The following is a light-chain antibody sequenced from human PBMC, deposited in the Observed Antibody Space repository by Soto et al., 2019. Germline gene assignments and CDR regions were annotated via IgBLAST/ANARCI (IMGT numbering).Light chain of an antibody. CDR3: LQDYNYPYT. CDR1: QDIKND. J-gene: IGKJ2*01. Sequence: AIQMTQSPSSLSASVGDRVTMTCRASQDIKNDVAWYQQKPGKAPKLLIYAASSLQSGVPSRFSGSGSGTDFTLTVSSLQPEDFATYYCLQDYNYPYTFGQGTNVDIK. V-gene: IGKV1-6*01. CDR2: AAS.